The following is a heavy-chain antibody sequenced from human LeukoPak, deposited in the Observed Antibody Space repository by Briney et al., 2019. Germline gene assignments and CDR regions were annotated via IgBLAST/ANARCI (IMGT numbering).Heavy chain of an antibody. V-gene: IGHV3-23*01. CDR2: ISGSGGSP. CDR3: ARDGGGGYNQIGS. J-gene: IGHJ4*02. D-gene: IGHD5-24*01. CDR1: GFTFSTYA. Sequence: GGSLRLSCAASGFTFSTYAMSWVRQAPGKGLEWVSVISGSGGSPYYADSVKGRFTISRDNSKNTLYLQMNSLRPEDSALYYCARDGGGGYNQIGSWGQGTLVAVSS.